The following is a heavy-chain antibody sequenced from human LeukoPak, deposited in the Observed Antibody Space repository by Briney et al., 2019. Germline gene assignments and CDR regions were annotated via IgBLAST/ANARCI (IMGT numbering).Heavy chain of an antibody. D-gene: IGHD4-17*01. CDR2: IKLGEYER. CDR1: GFSFSSYW. Sequence: PGGSLRLSCAASGFSFSSYWMTWVRQAPGKGLEWVASIKLGEYERSYVDSVKGRFTISRDNAKSILFLQMTSLRVEDTAIYYCARDAYTTTSNWLDPWGQGTLVTVSS. V-gene: IGHV3-7*01. J-gene: IGHJ5*02. CDR3: ARDAYTTTSNWLDP.